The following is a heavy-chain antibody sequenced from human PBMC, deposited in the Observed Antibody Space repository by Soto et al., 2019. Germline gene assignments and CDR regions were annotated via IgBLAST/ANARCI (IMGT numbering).Heavy chain of an antibody. V-gene: IGHV1-3*01. D-gene: IGHD2-21*02. CDR3: ARSIVVVTALDY. J-gene: IGHJ4*02. CDR2: INAGNGNT. Sequence: ASVKVSCTDSGYAFTIYAMHWVRQAPGQRLEWMGWINAGNGNTKYSQKFQGRVTITRDTSASTAYMELSSLRSEDTAVYYCARSIVVVTALDYWGQGTLVTVSS. CDR1: GYAFTIYA.